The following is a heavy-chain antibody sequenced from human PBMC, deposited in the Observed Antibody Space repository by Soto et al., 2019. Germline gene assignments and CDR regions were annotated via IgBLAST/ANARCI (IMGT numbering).Heavy chain of an antibody. CDR2: IIPIFGTA. CDR1: GGTFSSYA. Sequence: QVQLVQSGAEVKKPGSSVKVSCKASGGTFSSYAISWVRQAPGQGLEWMGGIIPIFGTANYAQKFQGRVTITPDESTSKAKMQLSSLRSEDTALYYCASDPTTLGENWFDPWGQGTLVTVSS. V-gene: IGHV1-69*05. D-gene: IGHD3-16*01. J-gene: IGHJ5*02. CDR3: ASDPTTLGENWFDP.